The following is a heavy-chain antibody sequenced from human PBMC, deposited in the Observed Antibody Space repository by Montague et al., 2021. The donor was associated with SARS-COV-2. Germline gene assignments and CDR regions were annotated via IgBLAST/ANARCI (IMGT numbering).Heavy chain of an antibody. CDR3: VRHPHYVGLYGPLDF. CDR2: VMHNKGT. Sequence: SETLSLTCTISGVSVTDYYWSWIRQPPGKGLEWVGEVMHNKGTNYNPSLKSRVAISVDTSKNQFSLRLTSVTAADTAFYYCVRHPHYVGLYGPLDFWGQGTLVTVSS. D-gene: IGHD2-8*01. J-gene: IGHJ4*02. CDR1: GVSVTDYY. V-gene: IGHV4-59*08.